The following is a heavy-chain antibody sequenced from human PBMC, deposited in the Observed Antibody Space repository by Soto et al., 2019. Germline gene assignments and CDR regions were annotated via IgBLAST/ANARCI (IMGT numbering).Heavy chain of an antibody. D-gene: IGHD3-22*01. CDR1: GFTFSSYA. J-gene: IGHJ4*02. V-gene: IGHV3-23*01. Sequence: GGSLRLSCAASGFTFSSYAMSWVRQAPGKGLEWVSAISGSGGSTYYADSVKGRFTISRDNSKNTLYLQMNSLRAEDTAVYYCAKDLNYDSSGSPCYFDYWGQGTLVTVSS. CDR2: ISGSGGST. CDR3: AKDLNYDSSGSPCYFDY.